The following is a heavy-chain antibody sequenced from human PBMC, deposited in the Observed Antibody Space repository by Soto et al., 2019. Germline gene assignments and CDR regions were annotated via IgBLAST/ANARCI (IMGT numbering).Heavy chain of an antibody. V-gene: IGHV4-30-4*01. Sequence: SETLSLTCTVSGGSISSGGYYWSWIHQPPGEGLEWIGNIYYSGTTYNNPSLKSRVTISVDTSNNQFSLKLSSVTAADTAVYYCARDGGFCTNGVCPVYYYYGMDVWGQGTTVTVSS. CDR2: IYYSGTT. J-gene: IGHJ6*02. D-gene: IGHD2-8*01. CDR1: GGSISSGGYY. CDR3: ARDGGFCTNGVCPVYYYYGMDV.